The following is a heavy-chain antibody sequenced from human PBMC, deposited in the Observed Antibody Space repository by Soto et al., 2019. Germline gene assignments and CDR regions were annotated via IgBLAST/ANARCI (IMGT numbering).Heavy chain of an antibody. CDR1: GGSISSGGYY. J-gene: IGHJ5*02. V-gene: IGHV4-31*03. Sequence: QVQLQESGPGLVKPSQTLSLTCTVSGGSISSGGYYWSWIRQHPGKGLEWIGYIYYSGSTYYNPSLKSRVTISVDTSKNQFSLKPRSVTAADTAVYYCARDAYCSGGSCYSGFWFDPWGQGTLVTVSS. CDR3: ARDAYCSGGSCYSGFWFDP. CDR2: IYYSGST. D-gene: IGHD2-15*01.